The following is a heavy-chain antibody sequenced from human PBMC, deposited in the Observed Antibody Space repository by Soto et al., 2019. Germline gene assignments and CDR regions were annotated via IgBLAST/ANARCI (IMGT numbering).Heavy chain of an antibody. Sequence: SETLSLTCTVSGGSISSGGYYWSWIRQHPGKGLEWIGYIYYSGSTYYNPSLKSRVTISVDTSKNQFSLKLSSVTAADTAVYYCARGKTGITMIVVASTCFDYWGQGTLVTVSS. D-gene: IGHD3-22*01. V-gene: IGHV4-31*03. CDR1: GGSISSGGYY. CDR2: IYYSGST. CDR3: ARGKTGITMIVVASTCFDY. J-gene: IGHJ4*02.